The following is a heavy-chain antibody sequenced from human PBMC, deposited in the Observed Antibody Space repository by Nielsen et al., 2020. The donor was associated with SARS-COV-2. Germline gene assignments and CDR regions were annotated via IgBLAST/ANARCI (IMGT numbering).Heavy chain of an antibody. J-gene: IGHJ4*02. D-gene: IGHD1-26*01. Sequence: GESLKISCEASGFTFSNYEMNWVRQAPGKGLEWVSNIGGSGNTRYYADSVKGRFTISRDNAKKSVYLQMSRLRVEDTAFYYCARGGLGAAAPGVDYWGQGTLVTVSS. CDR2: IGGSGNTR. CDR1: GFTFSNYE. CDR3: ARGGLGAAAPGVDY. V-gene: IGHV3-48*03.